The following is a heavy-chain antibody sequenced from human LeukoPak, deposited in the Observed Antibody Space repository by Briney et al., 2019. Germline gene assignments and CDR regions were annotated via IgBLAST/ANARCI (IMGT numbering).Heavy chain of an antibody. D-gene: IGHD6-13*01. CDR3: TTPAAGPGAEYSRH. V-gene: IGHV3-21*01. J-gene: IGHJ1*01. CDR1: GFTFSSYS. CDR2: ISSDSHFI. Sequence: PGGSLRLSCAASGFTFSSYSMNWVCQAPGKGLEWVSSISSDSHFIYCADSLKDRLTVSRDNAKNSLYLQLNGLRAEDTAVYYCTTPAAGPGAEYSRHWGQGTLVTVPP.